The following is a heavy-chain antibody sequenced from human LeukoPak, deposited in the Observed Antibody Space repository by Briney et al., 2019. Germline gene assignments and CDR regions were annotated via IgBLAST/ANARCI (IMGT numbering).Heavy chain of an antibody. CDR1: SGFITAYY. Sequence: SETLSLTFSVSSGFITAYYWSWIRQPPGTGLEWIGYVYYTGSTEYNPSLRSRVTISLEMFTHQFSLNLTSVTAADTAVYYCATNTGTVFDYWGQGALVTVSS. CDR2: VYYTGST. D-gene: IGHD7-27*01. J-gene: IGHJ4*02. V-gene: IGHV4-59*01. CDR3: ATNTGTVFDY.